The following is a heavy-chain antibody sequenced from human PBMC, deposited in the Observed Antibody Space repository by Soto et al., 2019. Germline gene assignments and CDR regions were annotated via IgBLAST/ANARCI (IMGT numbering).Heavy chain of an antibody. D-gene: IGHD1-26*01. CDR2: INPSGGSV. Sequence: ASVKVSCKASGYTFTRYYMHWVRQAPGQGLEWMGVINPSGGSVSYAQNFQGRVTMTRDTSTSTVYMELSSLRAEDMALYYCAKEIVGAPGWFDPWGQGTLVTVSS. CDR1: GYTFTRYY. CDR3: AKEIVGAPGWFDP. V-gene: IGHV1-46*01. J-gene: IGHJ5*02.